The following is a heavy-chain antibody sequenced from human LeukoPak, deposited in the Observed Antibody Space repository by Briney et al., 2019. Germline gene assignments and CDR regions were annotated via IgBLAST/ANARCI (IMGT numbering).Heavy chain of an antibody. D-gene: IGHD6-13*01. CDR1: GYSFSDYW. V-gene: IGHV5-51*01. J-gene: IGHJ6*02. CDR3: ARHNGMARYSSSWYENGMDV. Sequence: GESLKISCKGSGYSFSDYWVGWVRQMPGKGLEWMGIVYPGDSDTRYSPSFKGQVTISADKSFGTTYLQWSSLEASDTAMYYCARHNGMARYSSSWYENGMDVWGQGTTVTVSS. CDR2: VYPGDSDT.